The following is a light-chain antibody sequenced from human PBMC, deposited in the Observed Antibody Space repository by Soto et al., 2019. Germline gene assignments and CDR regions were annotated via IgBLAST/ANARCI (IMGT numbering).Light chain of an antibody. CDR3: QQYNSYSPYT. J-gene: IGKJ2*01. Sequence: DLQMTQSPSTLSASVGDRVTMPHRASQSISSWLAWYQQKPGKAPKLLIYDASSLESGVPSRFSGSGSGTEFTLTISSLQPDDFATYYCQQYNSYSPYTFGQGTKVDI. CDR2: DAS. V-gene: IGKV1-5*01. CDR1: QSISSW.